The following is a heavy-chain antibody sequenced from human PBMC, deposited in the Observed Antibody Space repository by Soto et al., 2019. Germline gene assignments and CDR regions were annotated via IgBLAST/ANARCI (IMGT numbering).Heavy chain of an antibody. D-gene: IGHD3-3*01. V-gene: IGHV4-34*01. Sequence: QVQLQQWGAGLLKPSETLSLTCAVYGGSFSGYYWSWIRQPPGKGLEWIGEINHSGSTNYNPSLMSRVTISVDTSKNQFSLKLSSVTAADTAVYYCARGRPYYDFWSGYYTPYYYYYYMDVWGKGTTVTVSS. CDR3: ARGRPYYDFWSGYYTPYYYYYYMDV. CDR1: GGSFSGYY. J-gene: IGHJ6*03. CDR2: INHSGST.